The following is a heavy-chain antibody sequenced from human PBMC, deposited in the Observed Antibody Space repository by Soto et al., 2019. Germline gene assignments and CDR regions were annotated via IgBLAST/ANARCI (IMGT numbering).Heavy chain of an antibody. CDR1: GFTFSSYA. D-gene: IGHD3-22*01. V-gene: IGHV3-30-3*01. J-gene: IGHJ4*02. CDR3: ARGPHYYDSSGYGLAY. CDR2: ISYDGSNK. Sequence: QVQLVESGGGVVQPGRSLRLSCAASGFTFSSYAMHWVRQAPGKGLEWVAVISYDGSNKYYADSVKGRFTISRDNSKNTLYLQMKSLRDEDTAVYYWARGPHYYDSSGYGLAYWGQGTLVTVSS.